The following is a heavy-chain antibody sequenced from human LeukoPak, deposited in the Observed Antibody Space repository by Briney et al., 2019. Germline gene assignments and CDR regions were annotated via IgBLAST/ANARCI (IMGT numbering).Heavy chain of an antibody. V-gene: IGHV3-53*01. J-gene: IGHJ4*02. CDR3: VRDTGLRLTERFDS. CDR1: GSTVSSNY. Sequence: GGSLRLSCVVSGSTVSSNYITWVRQAPGKGLEWVSLILDDTSTTYADSVKGRFAISRDNSRNTLYLQMNRLTAADTAVYYCVRDTGLRLTERFDSWGQGTLVTVSS. D-gene: IGHD3/OR15-3a*01. CDR2: ILDDTST.